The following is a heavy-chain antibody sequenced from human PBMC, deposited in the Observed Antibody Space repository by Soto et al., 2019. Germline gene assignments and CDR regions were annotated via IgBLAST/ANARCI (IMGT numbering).Heavy chain of an antibody. Sequence: GGSLRLSCAASGFTFSSYGMHWVRQAPGKGLEWVAVISYHGREIYYADSVKGRFTISRDSFKNTVYLQMNSLSSDDTALYYCARERVVNYNDYYFDDRGHGTRVTVS. CDR1: GFTFSSYG. J-gene: IGHJ4*01. CDR3: ARERVVNYNDYYFDD. D-gene: IGHD3-22*01. CDR2: ISYHGREI. V-gene: IGHV3-30*03.